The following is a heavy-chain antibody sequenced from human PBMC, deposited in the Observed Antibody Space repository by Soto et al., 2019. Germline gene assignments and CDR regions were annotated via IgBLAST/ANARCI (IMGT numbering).Heavy chain of an antibody. J-gene: IGHJ4*02. CDR2: ISSSSSTI. CDR3: ARWASSYYYGSGSYYKPHYFDY. D-gene: IGHD3-10*01. CDR1: GFTFSSYS. V-gene: IGHV3-48*01. Sequence: GGSLRLSCAASGFTFSSYSMNWVRQAPGKGLEWVSYISSSSSTIYYADSVKGRFTISRDNAKNSLYLQMNSLRAEDTAVYYCARWASSYYYGSGSYYKPHYFDYWGQGTLVTVSS.